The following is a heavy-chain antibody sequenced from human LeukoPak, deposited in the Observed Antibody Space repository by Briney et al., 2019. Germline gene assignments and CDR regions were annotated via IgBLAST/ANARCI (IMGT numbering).Heavy chain of an antibody. CDR2: IKQDGSEK. D-gene: IGHD4-23*01. CDR3: ARDEPISYGGNLH. J-gene: IGHJ4*02. CDR1: GFSFTFYW. Sequence: GGSLRLSCEASGFSFTFYWMSWVRQAPGKGLEWVANIKQDGSEKSYLDSVKGRFTISRDNAKRSLYLEMNSLRAEDTGVYYCARDEPISYGGNLHWGQGTLVTVSS. V-gene: IGHV3-7*01.